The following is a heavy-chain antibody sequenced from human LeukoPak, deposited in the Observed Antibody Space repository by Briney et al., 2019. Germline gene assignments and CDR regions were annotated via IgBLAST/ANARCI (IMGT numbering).Heavy chain of an antibody. J-gene: IGHJ6*02. CDR3: ASSSNSQKLRYFDWLLEEYYYGMDV. CDR1: GFTFSSYA. V-gene: IGHV3-30*04. Sequence: GGSLRLSCAASGFTFSSYAMHWVRQAPGKGLEWVAVISYDGSNKYYADSVKGRFTISRDNSKNTLYLQMNSLRAEDTAVYYCASSSNSQKLRYFDWLLEEYYYGMDVWGQGTTVAVSS. CDR2: ISYDGSNK. D-gene: IGHD3-9*01.